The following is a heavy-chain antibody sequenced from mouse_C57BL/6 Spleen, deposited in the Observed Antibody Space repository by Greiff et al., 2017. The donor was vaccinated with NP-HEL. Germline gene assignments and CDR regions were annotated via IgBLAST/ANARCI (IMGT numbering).Heavy chain of an antibody. J-gene: IGHJ4*01. CDR2: ISNGGGST. Sequence: EVMLVESGGGLVQPGGSLKLSCAASGFTFSDYYMYWVRQTPEKRLEWVAYISNGGGSTYYPDTVKGRFTISRDNAKNTLYLQMSRLKSEDTAMYYCARHWEGYAMDYWGQGTSVTVSS. D-gene: IGHD4-1*01. V-gene: IGHV5-12*01. CDR1: GFTFSDYY. CDR3: ARHWEGYAMDY.